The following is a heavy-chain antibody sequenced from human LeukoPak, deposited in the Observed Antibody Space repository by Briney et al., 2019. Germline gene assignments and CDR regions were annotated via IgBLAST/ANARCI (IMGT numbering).Heavy chain of an antibody. Sequence: GRSLRLSCAASGFTFDDYAMHWVRQAPGKGLEWVSGISWNSGSIGYADSVKGRFTISRDNAKNSLYLQMNSLRAEDTALYYCAKDTGYDILTPDDYWGQGTLVTVSS. J-gene: IGHJ4*02. V-gene: IGHV3-9*01. CDR1: GFTFDDYA. D-gene: IGHD3-9*01. CDR2: ISWNSGSI. CDR3: AKDTGYDILTPDDY.